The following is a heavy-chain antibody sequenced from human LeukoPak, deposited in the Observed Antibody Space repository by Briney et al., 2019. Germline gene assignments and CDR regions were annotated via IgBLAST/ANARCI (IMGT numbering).Heavy chain of an antibody. CDR1: GYTFSSYD. J-gene: IGHJ5*02. D-gene: IGHD6-13*01. CDR2: MNPNSGNT. Sequence: GASVKVSGNASGYTFSSYDINWVRQATGRGLKWMGWMNPNSGNTGYAQKFQGRVTMTRNTSISTAYMELSSLRSEDTAVYYCARDRRGKTAGILNWFDPWGQGTLVTVSS. CDR3: ARDRRGKTAGILNWFDP. V-gene: IGHV1-8*01.